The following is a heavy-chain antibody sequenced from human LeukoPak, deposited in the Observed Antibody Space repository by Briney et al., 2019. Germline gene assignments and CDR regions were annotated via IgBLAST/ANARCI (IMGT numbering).Heavy chain of an antibody. CDR3: ARDTQDYGDYAPWFDR. D-gene: IGHD4-17*01. J-gene: IGHJ5*02. CDR2: ISAYNGNA. V-gene: IGHV1-18*04. Sequence: ASVKVSCKASGYTFTSYGISWVRQAPGQGLEWMGWISAYNGNANYAQKLQGSVTMTTDTSTSTAYMELRSLRSDDTAVYYCARDTQDYGDYAPWFDRWGQGTLVTVSS. CDR1: GYTFTSYG.